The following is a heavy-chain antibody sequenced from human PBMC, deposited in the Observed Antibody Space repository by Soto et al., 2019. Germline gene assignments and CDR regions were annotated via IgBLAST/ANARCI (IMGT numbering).Heavy chain of an antibody. D-gene: IGHD4-4*01. V-gene: IGHV4-30-2*01. J-gene: IGHJ4*02. Sequence: PSETLSLTCAVSGGSISSGGYSWSWIRQPPGKGLEWIGYIYHSGSTYYNPSLKSRVTISVDTSKNQFSLKLSSVTAADTAVYYCARVQRRSNLPDYWGQGTLVTVSS. CDR2: IYHSGST. CDR1: GGSISSGGYS. CDR3: ARVQRRSNLPDY.